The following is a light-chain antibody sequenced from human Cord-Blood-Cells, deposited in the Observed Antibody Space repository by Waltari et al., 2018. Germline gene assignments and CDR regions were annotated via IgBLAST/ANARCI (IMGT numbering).Light chain of an antibody. CDR2: GAS. J-gene: IGKJ4*01. V-gene: IGKV3-15*01. CDR3: QQYNNWPLT. Sequence: EIVLTQSPATLSVSPGDRATLPCRASQSVSSNLAWYKQKPGQAPRLLIYGASTRATGIPARFSGSGSGTEFTLTISSLQSEDFAVYYCQQYNNWPLTFGGGTKVEIK. CDR1: QSVSSN.